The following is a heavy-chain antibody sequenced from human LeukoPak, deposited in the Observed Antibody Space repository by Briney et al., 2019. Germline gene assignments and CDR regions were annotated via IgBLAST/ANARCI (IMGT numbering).Heavy chain of an antibody. D-gene: IGHD3-10*01. CDR1: GYTFTGYY. J-gene: IGHJ6*03. CDR3: ARDHEPMGAYYYYMDV. Sequence: ASVKVSCKASGYTFTGYYMHWVRQAPGQGLEWMGWINPNSGGTNYAQKFQGRITMTRDTSISTAYMELSRLRSDDTAVYYCARDHEPMGAYYYYMDVWGKGTTVTISS. CDR2: INPNSGGT. V-gene: IGHV1-2*02.